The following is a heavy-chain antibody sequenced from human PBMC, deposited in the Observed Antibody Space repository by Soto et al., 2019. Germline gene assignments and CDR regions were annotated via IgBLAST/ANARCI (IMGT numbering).Heavy chain of an antibody. J-gene: IGHJ6*02. CDR1: GFTFSSYG. Sequence: QTGGSLRLSCAASGFTFSSYGMHWVRQAPGKGLEWVAVIWYDGSNKYYADSVKGRFTISRDNSKNTLYLQMNSLRAEDTAVYYCARLNPSHYGMDVWGQGTTVTVSS. CDR3: ARLNPSHYGMDV. V-gene: IGHV3-33*01. CDR2: IWYDGSNK.